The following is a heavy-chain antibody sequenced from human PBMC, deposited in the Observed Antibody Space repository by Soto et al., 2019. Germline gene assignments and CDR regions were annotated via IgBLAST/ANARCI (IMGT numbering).Heavy chain of an antibody. Sequence: QVQLVQSGAEVRKPGSSVKVSCKASGGTFSRHAISWVRQAPGQGLEWMGGIIPIFGTANHAQKFQGRVTIIADESTSTVYMELSSLRSEYRAMYYCARGWGYDSNDYYYAYWGQGTLVIVSS. D-gene: IGHD3-22*01. J-gene: IGHJ4*02. V-gene: IGHV1-69*01. CDR3: ARGWGYDSNDYYYAY. CDR1: GGTFSRHA. CDR2: IIPIFGTA.